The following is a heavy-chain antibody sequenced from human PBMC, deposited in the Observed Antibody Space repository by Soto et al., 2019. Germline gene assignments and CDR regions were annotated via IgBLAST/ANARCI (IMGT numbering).Heavy chain of an antibody. CDR2: ILPIFGTT. CDR3: ARHETGHSYYYYSGMDV. Sequence: QVQLVQSGAEVKKPGSSVKVSCKASGGTFNIYNINWVRQAPGQGLEWMGGILPIFGTTNYAQRFQGRLTIIADNSTSTAYMELSTLRSEDTAVYYCARHETGHSYYYYSGMDVWGQGTTVTVTS. D-gene: IGHD3-9*01. J-gene: IGHJ6*02. V-gene: IGHV1-69*06. CDR1: GGTFNIYN.